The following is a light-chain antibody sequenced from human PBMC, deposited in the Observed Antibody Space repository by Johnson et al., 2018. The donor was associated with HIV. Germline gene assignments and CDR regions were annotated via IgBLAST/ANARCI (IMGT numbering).Light chain of an antibody. Sequence: QSVLTQPPSVSAAPGQKVTISCSGSSSNIGNNYVSWYKQFPGTAPKLLMYDNNKRPSGIPDRFSGSKSGTSATLGITGLQTGDEADYYCGTWDSSLSAYVFGTGTNVTVL. J-gene: IGLJ1*01. CDR1: SSNIGNNY. V-gene: IGLV1-51*01. CDR2: DNN. CDR3: GTWDSSLSAYV.